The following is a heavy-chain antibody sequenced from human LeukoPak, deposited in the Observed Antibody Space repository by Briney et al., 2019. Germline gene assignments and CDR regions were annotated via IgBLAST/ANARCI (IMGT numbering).Heavy chain of an antibody. CDR1: RFTFSSYA. CDR3: ARDRGFVGYSEYYYYGMDV. D-gene: IGHD4-11*01. V-gene: IGHV3-30-3*01. Sequence: GGSLRLCCAASRFTFSSYAMHWVRQAAGKGLEWVAVISYDGSNKYYADSVKGRFTISRDNSKNTLYLQMNSLRDEDTAVYYCARDRGFVGYSEYYYYGMDVWGQGTTVTVSS. CDR2: ISYDGSNK. J-gene: IGHJ6*02.